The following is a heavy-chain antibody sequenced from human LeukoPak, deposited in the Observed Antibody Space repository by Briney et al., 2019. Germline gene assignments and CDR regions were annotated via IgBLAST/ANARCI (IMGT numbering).Heavy chain of an antibody. CDR1: GGSISSYY. CDR3: AAYDSSGYAFHY. CDR2: MFYSGST. J-gene: IGHJ4*02. D-gene: IGHD3-22*01. Sequence: SETLSLTCTVSGGSISSYYWSWIRQPPGKGLEWIGYMFYSGSTNYNPSLKSRVTISVDTSKNQFSLRLTSVTAADTAVYYCAAYDSSGYAFHYWGQGTLVTVSP. V-gene: IGHV4-59*01.